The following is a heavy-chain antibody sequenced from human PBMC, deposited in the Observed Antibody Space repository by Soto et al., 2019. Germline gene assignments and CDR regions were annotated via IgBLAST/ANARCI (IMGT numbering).Heavy chain of an antibody. CDR1: GGSISSGDYY. V-gene: IGHV4-30-4*01. Sequence: QVQLQESGPGLVKPSQTLSLTCTVSGGSISSGDYYWSWIRQPPGKGLEWIGYIYYSGSTYYNPSLKSRATISVDTSKNQFSLKLSSVTAADTAVYYCARVPGHCISTSCPFDPWGQGTLVTVSS. CDR2: IYYSGST. J-gene: IGHJ5*02. D-gene: IGHD2-2*01. CDR3: ARVPGHCISTSCPFDP.